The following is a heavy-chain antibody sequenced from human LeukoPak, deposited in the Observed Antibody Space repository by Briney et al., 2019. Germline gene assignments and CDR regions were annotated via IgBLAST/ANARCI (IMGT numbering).Heavy chain of an antibody. V-gene: IGHV3-23*01. Sequence: GGSLRLTCAASGYSFSRYAMSWVRQAPGRGLEWVSALSGGGGDTYYADSVKGRFTISRDNSKSTLYLQMNSLRAEDTAVYYCAKDRSSGWDNWFDPWGQGTLVTVSS. CDR2: LSGGGGDT. D-gene: IGHD6-19*01. CDR3: AKDRSSGWDNWFDP. J-gene: IGHJ5*02. CDR1: GYSFSRYA.